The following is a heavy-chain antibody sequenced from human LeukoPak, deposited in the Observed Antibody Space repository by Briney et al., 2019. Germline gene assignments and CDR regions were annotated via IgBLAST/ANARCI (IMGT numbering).Heavy chain of an antibody. D-gene: IGHD6-13*01. V-gene: IGHV4-39*01. CDR2: IYYSGST. Sequence: SETLSLTCTVSGGSISSSSYYWGWIRQPPGKGLEWIGSIYYSGSTYYNPSLKSRVTISVDTSKNQFSLKLSSVTAADTAVYYCARHRIAAVDDAFDIWGQGTMVTVSS. CDR1: GGSISSSSYY. J-gene: IGHJ3*02. CDR3: ARHRIAAVDDAFDI.